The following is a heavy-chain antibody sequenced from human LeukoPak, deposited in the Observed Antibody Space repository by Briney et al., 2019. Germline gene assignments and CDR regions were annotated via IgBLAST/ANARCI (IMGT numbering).Heavy chain of an antibody. CDR2: VSGSAGTT. D-gene: IGHD3-22*01. CDR1: GFTFSSYA. V-gene: IGHV3-23*01. CDR3: ARDGMIVVGYCFDY. J-gene: IGHJ4*02. Sequence: PGGSLRLSCAASGFTFSSYAMRWVRQAPGKGLEWVAAVSGSAGTTYYADSVKGRFTISRDNAKNSLYLQMNSLRAEDTAVYYCARDGMIVVGYCFDYWGQGTLVTVSS.